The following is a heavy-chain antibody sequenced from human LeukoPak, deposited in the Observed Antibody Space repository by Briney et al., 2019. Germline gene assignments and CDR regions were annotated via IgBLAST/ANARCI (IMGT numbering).Heavy chain of an antibody. V-gene: IGHV3-30*18. CDR1: GFTFSSYG. D-gene: IGHD4-17*01. Sequence: GGSLRLSCAASGFTFSSYGMHWVRQAPGKGLEWVAVISYDGSNKYYADSVKGRFTISRDNSKNTLYLQMNSLSAEDTAVYYCAKDASPTVTTAYWYFDLWGRGTLVTVSS. CDR3: AKDASPTVTTAYWYFDL. J-gene: IGHJ2*01. CDR2: ISYDGSNK.